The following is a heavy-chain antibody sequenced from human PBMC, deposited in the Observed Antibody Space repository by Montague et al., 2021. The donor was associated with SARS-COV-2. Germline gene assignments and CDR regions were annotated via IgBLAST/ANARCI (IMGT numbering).Heavy chain of an antibody. CDR1: GGSFSGYY. V-gene: IGHV4-34*01. CDR2: INHSGST. D-gene: IGHD6-6*01. Sequence: SETLSLTCAVYGGSFSGYYWSWIRQPPGKGLEWIGEINHSGSTNYNPSLKSRVTISVDTSKNQFSLKLSSVTAAGTAVYYCPRSGWEQLVRARYYYYYGMDVWGQGTTVTVSS. CDR3: PRSGWEQLVRARYYYYYGMDV. J-gene: IGHJ6*02.